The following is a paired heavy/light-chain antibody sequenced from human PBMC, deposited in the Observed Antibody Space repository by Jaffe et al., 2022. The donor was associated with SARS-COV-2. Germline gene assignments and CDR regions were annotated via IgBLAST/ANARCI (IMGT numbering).Light chain of an antibody. CDR3: QQYENWPT. V-gene: IGKV3-15*01. Sequence: EIVMTQSPATLSVSPGERATLSCRASQSVSSKLAWYQQKPGQAPRLLIYGASTRATGIPARFSGSGSGTEFSLTISSLQSEDFAVYYCQQYENWPTFGQGTKLQIK. CDR2: GAS. CDR1: QSVSSK. J-gene: IGKJ2*01.
Heavy chain of an antibody. J-gene: IGHJ6*03. D-gene: IGHD5-12*01. CDR1: GYTFINYY. V-gene: IGHV1-46*04. CDR2: INPSGGDT. CDR3: ARDVSTTTYYYYNYMDV. Sequence: QVQLVQSGAEVKKPGASVKVSCKASGYTFINYYIHWVRQAPGQGLEWMGIINPSGGDTVYAQTLQGRVTVTRDTSTSTVYMELSSLRSEDTAVYYCARDVSTTTYYYYNYMDVWGGGTTVTVSS.